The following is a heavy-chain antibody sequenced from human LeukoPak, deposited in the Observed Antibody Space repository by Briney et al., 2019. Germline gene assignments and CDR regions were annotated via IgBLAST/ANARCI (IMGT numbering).Heavy chain of an antibody. Sequence: PGGSLRLSCAASGFTFSSYAMSWVRQAPGKGLEWVSAISGSGGSTYYADSVKGRFTISRDNSKNTLYLQMNSLRAEDTAVYYCAKNMAYRSICYYYGMDVWGQGTTVTVSS. V-gene: IGHV3-23*01. CDR3: AKNMAYRSICYYYGMDV. CDR1: GFTFSSYA. D-gene: IGHD2-2*01. J-gene: IGHJ6*02. CDR2: ISGSGGST.